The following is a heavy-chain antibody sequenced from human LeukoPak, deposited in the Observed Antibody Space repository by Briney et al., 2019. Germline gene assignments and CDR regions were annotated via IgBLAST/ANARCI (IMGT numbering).Heavy chain of an antibody. Sequence: PSETLSLTCTVSGGSISSSSYYWGWIRQPPGKGLEWIGSIYYSGSTYYNPSLKSRVTISVDTSKNQFSLKLSSVTAADTAVYYCARHYPRFDYYDSSGYRTDAFDIWGQGTMVTVSS. D-gene: IGHD3-22*01. CDR2: IYYSGST. J-gene: IGHJ3*02. CDR3: ARHYPRFDYYDSSGYRTDAFDI. CDR1: GGSISSSSYY. V-gene: IGHV4-39*01.